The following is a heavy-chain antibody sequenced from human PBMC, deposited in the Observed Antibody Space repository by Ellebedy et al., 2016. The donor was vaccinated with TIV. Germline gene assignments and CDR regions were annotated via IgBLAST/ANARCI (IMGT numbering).Heavy chain of an antibody. V-gene: IGHV3-7*03. D-gene: IGHD3-10*01. CDR2: INKDGSEK. CDR1: GFTFSFYW. Sequence: GESLKISCAGSGFTFSFYWMSWVRQAPGKGPEWVANINKDGSEKFYVDSVKGRFTISRDNARNSLYLQMNSLRAEDTAVYYCVRDYPWFGESPGLHWGQGTVVTVSS. CDR3: VRDYPWFGESPGLH. J-gene: IGHJ4*02.